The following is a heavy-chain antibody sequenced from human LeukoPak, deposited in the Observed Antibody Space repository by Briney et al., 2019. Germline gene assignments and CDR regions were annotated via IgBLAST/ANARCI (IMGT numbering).Heavy chain of an antibody. Sequence: GESLKISRKGSGYSFTSYWISWVRQMPGKGLEWMGRIDPSDSYTNYSPSFQSHVTISADKSISTAYLQWSSLKASDTAMYYCAGTTSAKDWFDPWGQGTLVTVSS. CDR1: GYSFTSYW. CDR2: IDPSDSYT. CDR3: AGTTSAKDWFDP. J-gene: IGHJ5*02. V-gene: IGHV5-10-1*01. D-gene: IGHD1-26*01.